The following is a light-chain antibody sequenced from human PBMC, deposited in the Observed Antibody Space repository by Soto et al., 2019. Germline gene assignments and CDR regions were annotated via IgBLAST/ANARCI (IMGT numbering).Light chain of an antibody. Sequence: EIVMTQSPSTVPVSPVERVTLSFRSSQSVSIDLAWYQQKPGQAPRLLIYDASNRATGIPARFSGSGSGTDFTLTISSLEPEDFAVYYCQQRSNWPPLTFGGGTKVDIK. V-gene: IGKV3-11*01. CDR2: DAS. J-gene: IGKJ4*01. CDR3: QQRSNWPPLT. CDR1: QSVSID.